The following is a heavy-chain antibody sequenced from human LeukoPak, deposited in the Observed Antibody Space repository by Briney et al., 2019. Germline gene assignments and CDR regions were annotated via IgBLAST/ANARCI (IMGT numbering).Heavy chain of an antibody. CDR1: GLTFNKYD. J-gene: IGHJ4*02. D-gene: IGHD2-2*01. CDR3: ARKYTTSYYSVDY. CDR2: ISHDGSQE. V-gene: IGHV3-30*04. Sequence: GTSLRLSCTASGLTFNKYDMHWVRQAPGKGLEWVTFISHDGSQEHYADSVKGRFTISRDNSKQTVYLQMNSLKSEDTALYYCARKYTTSYYSVDYWGQGSLVTVSS.